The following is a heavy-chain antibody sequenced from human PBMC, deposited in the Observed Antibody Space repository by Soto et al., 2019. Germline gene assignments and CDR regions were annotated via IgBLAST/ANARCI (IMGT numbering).Heavy chain of an antibody. CDR2: INAGNGNT. J-gene: IGHJ5*02. CDR3: ARERRYRSSSLEP. CDR1: GYTFTSYA. V-gene: IGHV1-3*01. Sequence: ASVKVSCKASGYTFTSYAMHWVRQAPGQRLEWMGWINAGNGNTKYSQKFQGRVTITRDTSASTAYMELSSLRSEDTAVYYCARERRYRSSSLEPLGQGTLVNVSS. D-gene: IGHD6-6*01.